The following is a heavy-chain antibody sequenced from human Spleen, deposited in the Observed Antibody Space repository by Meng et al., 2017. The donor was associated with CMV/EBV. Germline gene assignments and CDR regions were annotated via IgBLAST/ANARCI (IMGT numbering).Heavy chain of an antibody. Sequence: GESLKISCVVSGFTFSTYSMHWVRQAPGKGLEWVAVISSDGSDKYYADSVRGRFTISRDNSKTTLSLQMNSLRAEDTAVYYCARWGSSSSSYWGQGTLVTVSS. CDR2: ISSDGSDK. J-gene: IGHJ4*02. CDR1: GFTFSTYS. D-gene: IGHD6-13*01. V-gene: IGHV3-30*04. CDR3: ARWGSSSSSY.